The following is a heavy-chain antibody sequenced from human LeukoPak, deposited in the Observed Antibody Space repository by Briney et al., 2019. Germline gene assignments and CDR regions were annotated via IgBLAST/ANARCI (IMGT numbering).Heavy chain of an antibody. CDR3: ARGPGGDYDSSGYYFF. J-gene: IGHJ4*02. V-gene: IGHV4-34*01. Sequence: SETLSLTCAVYGGPFSGYYWTWIRQPTGKGLEWIGEINHSGSTNYNPSLKSRVTISVDTSKNQFSLKLSSVTAADTAVYYCARGPGGDYDSSGYYFFWGQGTRVTVSS. D-gene: IGHD3-22*01. CDR2: INHSGST. CDR1: GGPFSGYY.